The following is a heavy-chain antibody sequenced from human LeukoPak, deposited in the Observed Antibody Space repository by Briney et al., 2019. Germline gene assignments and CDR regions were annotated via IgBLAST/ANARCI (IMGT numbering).Heavy chain of an antibody. J-gene: IGHJ5*02. V-gene: IGHV1-69*06. CDR1: GGTFNSYA. CDR2: IIPIFGTA. D-gene: IGHD3-22*01. CDR3: ARAPYSSRFGFDP. Sequence: SVKVSCKASGGTFNSYAISWVRQVPGQGLEWMGGIIPIFGTANYAQKFQGRVTITADKSTSTAYMELSSLRSEDTAVYYCARAPYSSRFGFDPWGQGTLVTVSS.